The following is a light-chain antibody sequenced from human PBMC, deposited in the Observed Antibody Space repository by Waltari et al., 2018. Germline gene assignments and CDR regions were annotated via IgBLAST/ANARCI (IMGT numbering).Light chain of an antibody. CDR2: ASC. CDR3: QQLNSYPWT. V-gene: IGKV1-9*01. J-gene: IGKJ1*01. Sequence: DIQLTQSPSFLSASVGDRVTITCRDSEGISRYLAWYQQKQGKTPTLLIYASCTLQSGVPSRFSGSGSVTEFTRTISSLQPEDCATYHCQQLNSYPWTVGQGTKVEIK. CDR1: EGISRY.